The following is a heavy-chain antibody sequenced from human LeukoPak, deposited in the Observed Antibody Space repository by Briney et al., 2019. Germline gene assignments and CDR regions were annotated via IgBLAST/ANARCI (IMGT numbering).Heavy chain of an antibody. V-gene: IGHV3-23*01. CDR3: APRDILVVPAPRSGRAV. D-gene: IGHD2-2*01. J-gene: IGHJ6*02. Sequence: PGGSLRLSCAASGFTFSSYAMSWVRQAPGKGLEWVSAISGSGGSTYYADSVKGRFTISRDNSKNTLYLQMNSLRAEDTAVYYCAPRDILVVPAPRSGRAVWAQGTTATVPS. CDR2: ISGSGGST. CDR1: GFTFSSYA.